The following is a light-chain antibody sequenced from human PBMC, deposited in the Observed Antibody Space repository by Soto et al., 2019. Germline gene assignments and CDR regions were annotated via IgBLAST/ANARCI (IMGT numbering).Light chain of an antibody. CDR2: WAS. J-gene: IGKJ1*01. Sequence: DIVMTQSPDSLAVSLGERATINCKSSQSVLYSSNNKNYLAWYQQQPGQPPKLLIYWASTRESGVPDRFSGSGSGTDFTLTISSLQAEDVAVYYCQQYFRPWTFGQGATVEIK. CDR3: QQYFRPWT. V-gene: IGKV4-1*01. CDR1: QSVLYSSNNKNY.